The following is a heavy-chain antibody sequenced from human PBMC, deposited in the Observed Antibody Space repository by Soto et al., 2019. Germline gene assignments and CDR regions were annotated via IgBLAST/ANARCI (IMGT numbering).Heavy chain of an antibody. Sequence: EVQLVESGGGLVKPGGSLRLSCAASGFTFSSYSMNWVRQAPGKGLEWVSAISSSSSYIYYADSVKGRFTISRDNAKNSLYLQMNSLRAEDTGVYYCARDPRAYCGGDCYSFDWFDPWGQGTLVTVSS. J-gene: IGHJ5*02. CDR1: GFTFSSYS. CDR2: ISSSSSYI. CDR3: ARDPRAYCGGDCYSFDWFDP. V-gene: IGHV3-21*01. D-gene: IGHD2-21*01.